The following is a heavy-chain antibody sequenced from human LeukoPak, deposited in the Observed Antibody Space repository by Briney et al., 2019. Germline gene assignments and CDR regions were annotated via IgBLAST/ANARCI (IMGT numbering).Heavy chain of an antibody. V-gene: IGHV4-59*08. J-gene: IGHJ5*02. Sequence: SETLSLTCTVSGGSISSYYWSWIRQPPGKGLEWIGYIYYSGSTYYNPSLKSRVTISVDRSKNQFSLKLSSVTAADTAVYYCARGAYCSSTSCYSYDRWFDPWGQGTLVTVSS. CDR3: ARGAYCSSTSCYSYDRWFDP. CDR2: IYYSGST. D-gene: IGHD2-2*01. CDR1: GGSISSYY.